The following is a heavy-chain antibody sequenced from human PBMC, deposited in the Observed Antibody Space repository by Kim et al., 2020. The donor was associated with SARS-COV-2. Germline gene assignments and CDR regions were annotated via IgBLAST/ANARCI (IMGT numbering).Heavy chain of an antibody. CDR2: IYYSGST. V-gene: IGHV4-39*01. D-gene: IGHD6-6*01. J-gene: IGHJ6*03. CDR1: GGSISSSSYY. CDR3: ARRTQLGHMDV. Sequence: SETLSLTCTVSGGSISSSSYYWGWIRQPPGKGLEWIGSIYYSGSTYYNPSLKSRVTISVDTSKNQFSLKLSSVTAADTAVYYCARRTQLGHMDVWGKGTT.